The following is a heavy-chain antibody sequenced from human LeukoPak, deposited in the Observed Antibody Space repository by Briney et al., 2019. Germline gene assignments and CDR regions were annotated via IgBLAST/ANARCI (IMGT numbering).Heavy chain of an antibody. CDR2: ISGSGGST. V-gene: IGHV3-23*01. CDR1: GFTFSSYA. J-gene: IGHJ4*02. CDR3: AKSHYDILTGYYTVYFDY. Sequence: GGSLRLSCAASGFTFSSYAMSWVRQAPGKGLEWVSAISGSGGSTYYADSVKGRLTISRDNSKNTLYLQMNSLRAEDTAVYYCAKSHYDILTGYYTVYFDYWGQGTLVTVSS. D-gene: IGHD3-9*01.